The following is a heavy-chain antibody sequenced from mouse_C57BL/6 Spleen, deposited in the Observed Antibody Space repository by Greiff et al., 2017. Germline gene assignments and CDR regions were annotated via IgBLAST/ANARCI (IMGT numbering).Heavy chain of an antibody. Sequence: QVQLQQSGAELVKPGASVKLSCKASGYTFTSYWMQWVKQRPGQGLEWIGEIDPSDSYTNNNQKFKGKATLTVDTYSITAYMQLSSLTSEDSAVYYCARGGEGYWGQGTTLTVSS. CDR1: GYTFTSYW. CDR3: ARGGEGY. J-gene: IGHJ2*01. V-gene: IGHV1-50*01. CDR2: IDPSDSYT.